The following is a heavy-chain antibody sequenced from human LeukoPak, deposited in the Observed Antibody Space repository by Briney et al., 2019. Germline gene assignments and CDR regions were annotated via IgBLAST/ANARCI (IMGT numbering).Heavy chain of an antibody. CDR1: GFTFSSYG. Sequence: GGSLRLSCAASGFTFSSYGMHWVRQAPGKGLEWVAFIRYDGSNKYYADSVKGRFTVSRDNSKNTLYLQMNSLRAEDTAVYYCAKVPQRSNTIFGVVIEYYFDYWGQGTLVTVSS. CDR3: AKVPQRSNTIFGVVIEYYFDY. D-gene: IGHD3-3*01. J-gene: IGHJ4*02. CDR2: IRYDGSNK. V-gene: IGHV3-30*02.